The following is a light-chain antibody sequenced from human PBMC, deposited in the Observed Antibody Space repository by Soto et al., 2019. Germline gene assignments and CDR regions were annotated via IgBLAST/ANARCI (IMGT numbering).Light chain of an antibody. CDR3: SSYTNINTRACV. V-gene: IGLV2-14*01. CDR1: ISDVGGYNY. CDR2: EVT. J-gene: IGLJ1*01. Sequence: QSALTKPRAVSWSPGQSFTISCSSSISDVGGYNYVSWYQLHPGKAPKLMIYEVTDRPSGVSNRFSGSKSGNTASLTISGLQAEDEAEYYCSSYTNINTRACVFGTGTKVSVL.